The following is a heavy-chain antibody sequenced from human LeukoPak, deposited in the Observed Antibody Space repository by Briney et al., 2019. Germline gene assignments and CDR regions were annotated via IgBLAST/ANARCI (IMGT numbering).Heavy chain of an antibody. D-gene: IGHD2-2*01. CDR3: AKDQARRYCSSTSCHLEYYGMDV. Sequence: GGSLRLSCAASGFTFSSYAMSWVRQAPGKGLEWVSAISGSGGSTYYADSVKGRFTISRDNSKNTLYLQMNSLRAEDTAVYYCAKDQARRYCSSTSCHLEYYGMDVWGQGTTVTVSS. V-gene: IGHV3-23*01. J-gene: IGHJ6*02. CDR1: GFTFSSYA. CDR2: ISGSGGST.